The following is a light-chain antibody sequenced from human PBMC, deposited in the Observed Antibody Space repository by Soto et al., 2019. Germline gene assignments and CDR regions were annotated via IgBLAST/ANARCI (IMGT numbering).Light chain of an antibody. CDR3: QQYGSSPPT. CDR2: GAS. Sequence: VMTQTPLSLSVAPGQPASISCKSSQSLLHITGETFLFWYQQKPGQAPRLLIYGASSRATGIPDRFSGSGSGTDFTLTINRLEPEDFAVYYCQQYGSSPPTFGQGTKVDIK. J-gene: IGKJ1*01. V-gene: IGKV3-20*01. CDR1: QSLLHITGET.